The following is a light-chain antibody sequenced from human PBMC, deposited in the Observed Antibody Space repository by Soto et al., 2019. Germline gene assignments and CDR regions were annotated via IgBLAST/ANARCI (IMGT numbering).Light chain of an antibody. Sequence: DIQMTQSPSTLSASVGDRVTITCRASQSIDSWLAWYQHKPGKAPKLLIYKASTLESGVPSRFSGSGSGTEFTLTISSLQPDDFATYYCQQYNTYRAFGQGTKVDIK. CDR1: QSIDSW. CDR2: KAS. J-gene: IGKJ1*01. CDR3: QQYNTYRA. V-gene: IGKV1-5*03.